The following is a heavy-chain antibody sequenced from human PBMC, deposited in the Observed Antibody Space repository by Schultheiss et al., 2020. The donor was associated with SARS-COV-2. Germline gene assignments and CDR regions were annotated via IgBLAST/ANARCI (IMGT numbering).Heavy chain of an antibody. J-gene: IGHJ5*02. CDR2: ISAYNGNT. CDR3: ARDRLEYGDYDHWFDP. V-gene: IGHV1-18*01. D-gene: IGHD4-17*01. CDR1: GYTFTSYG. Sequence: ASVKVSCKASGYTFTSYGISWVRQAPGQGLEWMGWISAYNGNTNYAQKLQGRVTMTTDTSTSTAYMELSRLRSDDTAVYYCARDRLEYGDYDHWFDPWGQGTLVTVSS.